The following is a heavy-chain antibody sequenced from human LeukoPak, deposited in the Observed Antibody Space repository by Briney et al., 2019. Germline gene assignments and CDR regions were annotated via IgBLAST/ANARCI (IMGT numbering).Heavy chain of an antibody. CDR2: ISYDGSNK. Sequence: GRSLRLSCAASGFTFSSYGMHWVRQAPGKGLEWMAVISYDGSNKYYADSVKGRFTISRDNSKNTLYLQMNSLRAEDTAVYYCAKLYGDYGGYWGQGTLVTVSS. V-gene: IGHV3-30*18. CDR3: AKLYGDYGGY. J-gene: IGHJ4*02. CDR1: GFTFSSYG. D-gene: IGHD4-17*01.